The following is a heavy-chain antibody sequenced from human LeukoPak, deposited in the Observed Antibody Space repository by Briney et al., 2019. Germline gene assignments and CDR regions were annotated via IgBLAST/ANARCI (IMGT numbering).Heavy chain of an antibody. V-gene: IGHV3-23*01. J-gene: IGHJ4*02. CDR1: GFTFSSYA. Sequence: GGSLRLSCAASGFTFSSYAMSWVRQAPGKGLEWVSAISGSGGSTYYADSVKGRFTISRDNSKNTLYLQMNSLRAEDTAVYYCAKGGYSCGPGDPHFDYWGQGTLVTVSS. CDR2: ISGSGGST. D-gene: IGHD5-18*01. CDR3: AKGGYSCGPGDPHFDY.